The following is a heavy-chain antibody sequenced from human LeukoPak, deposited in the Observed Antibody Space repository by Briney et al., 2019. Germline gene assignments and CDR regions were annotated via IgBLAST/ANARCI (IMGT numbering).Heavy chain of an antibody. V-gene: IGHV3-21*01. J-gene: IGHJ4*02. Sequence: GGSLRLSCAASGFTFSDYSMNWVRQAPGKGLEWVSSISNDGNYIYYADSVKGRFTISRDNAKNSLYLQMNSLRAEDTAVYYCANHLACGSTSCPPFDYWGQGTLVTVSS. CDR3: ANHLACGSTSCPPFDY. D-gene: IGHD2-2*01. CDR1: GFTFSDYS. CDR2: ISNDGNYI.